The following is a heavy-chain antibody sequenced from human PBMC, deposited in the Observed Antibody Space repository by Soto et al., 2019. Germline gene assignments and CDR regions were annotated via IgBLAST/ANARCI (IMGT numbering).Heavy chain of an antibody. CDR3: AKDGYTYGSADF. Sequence: QVQLVESGGGVVQPGGSLRLSCAASGFTFSNYGMHWVRQAPGKGLEWVALISSDGSNKYYADSVKGRFTISRDNSKNTLYLQMNIQSAEDTAVYYCAKDGYTYGSADFWGQGTLVTVSS. J-gene: IGHJ4*02. CDR1: GFTFSNYG. D-gene: IGHD5-18*01. V-gene: IGHV3-30*18. CDR2: ISSDGSNK.